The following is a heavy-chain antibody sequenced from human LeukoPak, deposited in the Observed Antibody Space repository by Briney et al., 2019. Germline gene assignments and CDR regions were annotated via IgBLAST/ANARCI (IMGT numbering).Heavy chain of an antibody. J-gene: IGHJ5*02. CDR3: ARDSVLRYFDWSMGVSWFDP. V-gene: IGHV3-48*04. Sequence: PGGSLRLSCAASGFTFSSHNMNWVRQAPGKGLEWVSYISTSSSTIWYADSVKGRFTISRDNAKNSLYLQMNSLRAEDTAVYYCARDSVLRYFDWSMGVSWFDPWGQGTLVTVSS. CDR2: ISTSSSTI. D-gene: IGHD3-9*01. CDR1: GFTFSSHN.